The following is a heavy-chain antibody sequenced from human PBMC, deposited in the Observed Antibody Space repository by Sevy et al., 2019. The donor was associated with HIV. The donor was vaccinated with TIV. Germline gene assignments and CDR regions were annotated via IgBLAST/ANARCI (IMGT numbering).Heavy chain of an antibody. Sequence: GGSLRLSCAASGFPFSDAWMNWVRQAPGKGLEWVGLIKNENDGGKTDYAAPVKGRSTISRDDSKTTLYLQMSSLKNEETAIYYCTTVWGTGTTWVRAFDLWGQGTMVTVSS. J-gene: IGHJ3*01. CDR3: TTVWGTGTTWVRAFDL. V-gene: IGHV3-15*01. D-gene: IGHD1-7*01. CDR1: GFPFSDAW. CDR2: IKNENDGGKT.